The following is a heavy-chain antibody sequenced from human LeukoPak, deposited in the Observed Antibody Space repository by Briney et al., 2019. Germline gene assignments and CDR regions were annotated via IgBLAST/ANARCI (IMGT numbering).Heavy chain of an antibody. Sequence: SGTLSLTCAVFGDSISDNNCYSWVRQSPGKGLEWIGEICPRGGINYNPSLKTRVIITGDRPKNQFSLNLFSVTAADSAVYYCARNGAFDQDVWGQGTTVTVSS. CDR3: ARNGAFDQDV. CDR1: GDSISDNNC. CDR2: ICPRGGI. D-gene: IGHD2-8*01. V-gene: IGHV4-4*02. J-gene: IGHJ6*02.